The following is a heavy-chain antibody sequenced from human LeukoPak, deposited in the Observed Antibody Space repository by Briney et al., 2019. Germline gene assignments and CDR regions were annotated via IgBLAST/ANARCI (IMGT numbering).Heavy chain of an antibody. Sequence: GESLKISCKGSGYSFTSYWIGWVRQMPGKGLEWMGIIYPGDSDTRYSPSFQGQVTISADKSISTAYLQWSSLKASDTAMYYCARKYYHDSSGYYSFDYWGQGTLVTVSS. D-gene: IGHD3-22*01. V-gene: IGHV5-51*01. CDR2: IYPGDSDT. J-gene: IGHJ4*02. CDR3: ARKYYHDSSGYYSFDY. CDR1: GYSFTSYW.